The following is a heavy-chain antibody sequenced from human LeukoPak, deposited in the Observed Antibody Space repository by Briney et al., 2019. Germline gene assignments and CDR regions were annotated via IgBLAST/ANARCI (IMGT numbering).Heavy chain of an antibody. CDR1: GFTFSTYA. V-gene: IGHV3-23*01. CDR3: AKSYSSGWSPFDY. CDR2: ISGSGGNT. D-gene: IGHD6-19*01. J-gene: IGHJ4*02. Sequence: GGSLRLSCEASGFTFSTYAMSWVRQAPGKGLEWVSAISGSGGNTYYADSVKGRFTISRDNSKNTLYLQMNSLRAEDTAVYYCAKSYSSGWSPFDYWGQGTLVTVSS.